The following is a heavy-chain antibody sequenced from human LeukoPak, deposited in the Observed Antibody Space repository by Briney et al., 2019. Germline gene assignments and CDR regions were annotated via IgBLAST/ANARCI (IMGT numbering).Heavy chain of an antibody. CDR3: ARCPDILTGYFGYYYYYGMDV. CDR1: GYTFTSYG. CDR2: ISAYNGNT. Sequence: GASVKVSCKASGYTFTSYGISWVRQAPGHGLEWMGWISAYNGNTNYAQKLQGRVTMTTDTSTSTAYMELRSLRSDDTAVYYCARCPDILTGYFGYYYYYGMDVWGQGTTVTVSS. J-gene: IGHJ6*02. D-gene: IGHD3-9*01. V-gene: IGHV1-18*01.